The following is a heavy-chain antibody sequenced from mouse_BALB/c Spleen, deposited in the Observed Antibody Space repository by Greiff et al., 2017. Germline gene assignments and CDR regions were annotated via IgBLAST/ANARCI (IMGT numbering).Heavy chain of an antibody. D-gene: IGHD2-2*01. J-gene: IGHJ4*01. CDR3: ARGGYDGGYAMDY. V-gene: IGHV2-6-7*01. CDR2: IWGDGST. Sequence: VKLMESGPGLVAPSQSLSITCTVSGFSLTGYGVNWVRQPPGKGLEWLGMIWGDGSTDYNSALKSRLSISKDNSKSQVFLKMNSLQTDDTARYYCARGGYDGGYAMDYWGQGTSVTVSS. CDR1: GFSLTGYG.